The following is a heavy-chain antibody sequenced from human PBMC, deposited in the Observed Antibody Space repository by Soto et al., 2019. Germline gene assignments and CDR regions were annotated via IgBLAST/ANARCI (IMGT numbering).Heavy chain of an antibody. V-gene: IGHV3-9*01. Sequence: GGSLRLSCAASGFTFDDYAMHWVRQAPGKGLEWVSGISWNSGSIGYADSVKGRFTISRDNAKNSLYLQMNSLRAEDTALYYCALFFGVPRKAHYYMDVWGKGTTVTVSS. CDR3: ALFFGVPRKAHYYMDV. D-gene: IGHD3-3*01. J-gene: IGHJ6*03. CDR2: ISWNSGSI. CDR1: GFTFDDYA.